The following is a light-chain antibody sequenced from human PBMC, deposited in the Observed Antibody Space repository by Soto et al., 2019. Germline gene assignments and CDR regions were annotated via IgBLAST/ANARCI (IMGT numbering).Light chain of an antibody. CDR1: QSVSSNY. J-gene: IGKJ1*01. CDR3: HQYGSLPPGP. Sequence: EIVLTQSPGTLSLSPGERATLSCRASQSVSSNYLAWYQQKPGQAPRFLIYGASSRASGIPDRFSGSGSGTDFTLTISRLETEDFAVYYCHQYGSLPPGPFGQGTKVEIK. CDR2: GAS. V-gene: IGKV3-20*01.